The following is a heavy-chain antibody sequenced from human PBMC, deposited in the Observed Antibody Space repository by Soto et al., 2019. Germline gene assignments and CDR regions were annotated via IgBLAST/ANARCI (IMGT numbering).Heavy chain of an antibody. Sequence: GGSLRLSCAASGFTFSSYAMHWVRQAPGKGLEWVAVISYDGSNKYYADSVKGRFTISRDNSKNTLYLQMNSLRAEDTAVYYCARVGVKGYCSGGSCPYYFDYWGQGTLVTVSS. CDR2: ISYDGSNK. J-gene: IGHJ4*02. CDR3: ARVGVKGYCSGGSCPYYFDY. D-gene: IGHD2-15*01. V-gene: IGHV3-30-3*01. CDR1: GFTFSSYA.